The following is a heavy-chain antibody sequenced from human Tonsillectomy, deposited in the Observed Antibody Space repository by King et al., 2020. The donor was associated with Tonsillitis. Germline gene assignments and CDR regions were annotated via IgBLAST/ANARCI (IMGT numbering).Heavy chain of an antibody. CDR1: GYTFTYRY. CDR3: AIMWYGSGSFDY. Sequence: QLVQSGAEVKKTGSSVKISCKASGYTFTYRYVHWVRQAPGQALEWMGWITTLNGHTKYAQKFQDRVKITRDRSMSTAYMEVSSLRSDDTAIYYCAIMWYGSGSFDYWGQGTLVTVSS. J-gene: IGHJ4*02. CDR2: ITTLNGHT. D-gene: IGHD3-10*01. V-gene: IGHV1-45*02.